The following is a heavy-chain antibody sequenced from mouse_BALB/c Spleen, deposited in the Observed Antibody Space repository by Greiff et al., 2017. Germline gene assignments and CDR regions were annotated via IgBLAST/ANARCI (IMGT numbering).Heavy chain of an antibody. Sequence: QVHVKQSGAELAKPGASVKMSCKASGYTFTSYWMHWVKQRPGQGLEWIGYINPSTGYTEYNQKFKDKATLTADKSSSTAYMQLSSLTSEDSAVYYCARKSFDYWGQGTTLTVSS. V-gene: IGHV1-7*01. CDR3: ARKSFDY. CDR1: GYTFTSYW. J-gene: IGHJ2*01. CDR2: INPSTGYT.